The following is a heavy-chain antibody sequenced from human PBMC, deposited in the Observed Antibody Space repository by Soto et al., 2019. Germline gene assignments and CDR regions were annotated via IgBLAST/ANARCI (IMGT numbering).Heavy chain of an antibody. CDR2: AIPLFGTS. CDR3: ARDGGRPYYYYGMDV. D-gene: IGHD3-16*01. CDR1: AGTFNNYA. Sequence: QEQLVQSGPEVKKPGSSVTVSCKASAGTFNNYAICWVRQAPGQGLEWMGGAIPLFGTSSYAQKFQGRVTITADKSTSTVYMELRDLKSEDTALYYCARDGGRPYYYYGMDVWGQGTTVTVSS. V-gene: IGHV1-69*06. J-gene: IGHJ6*02.